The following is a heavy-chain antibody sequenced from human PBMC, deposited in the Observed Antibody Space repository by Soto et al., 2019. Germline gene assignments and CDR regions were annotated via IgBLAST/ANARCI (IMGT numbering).Heavy chain of an antibody. V-gene: IGHV4-39*01. CDR3: ARQGMEYQLLLYYYGMDV. CDR2: IYYSGST. Sequence: AETLCFTCTFSVGSISISTYYWGWIRQPPGKGLEWIGSIYYSGSTYYNPSLKSRVTISVDTSKNQFSLKLSSVTAADTAVYYCARQGMEYQLLLYYYGMDVWGQGTTVTVSS. D-gene: IGHD2-2*01. CDR1: VGSISISTYY. J-gene: IGHJ6*01.